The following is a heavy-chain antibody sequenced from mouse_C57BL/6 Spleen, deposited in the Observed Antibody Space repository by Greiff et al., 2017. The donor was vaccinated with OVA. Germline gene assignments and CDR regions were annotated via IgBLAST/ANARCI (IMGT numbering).Heavy chain of an antibody. D-gene: IGHD1-1*01. V-gene: IGHV5-9-1*02. CDR2: ISSGGDYI. J-gene: IGHJ1*03. CDR3: TRGYYGSRYFDV. Sequence: EVMLVESGEGLVKPGGSLKLSCAASGFTFSSYAMSWVRQTPEQRLEWVAYISSGGDYIYYADTVKGRFTISRDNARNTLYLQMSSLKSEDTAMYYCTRGYYGSRYFDVWGTGTTVTVSS. CDR1: GFTFSSYA.